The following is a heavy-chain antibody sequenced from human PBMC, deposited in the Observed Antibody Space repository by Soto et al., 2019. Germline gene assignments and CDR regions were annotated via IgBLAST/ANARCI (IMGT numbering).Heavy chain of an antibody. V-gene: IGHV5-51*01. Sequence: VQSMKISRKVSGYSITSYWIGWVRQMPGKGLEWMGIIYPGDSDTRYSPSFQGQVTISADKSISTAYLQWSSLKASDTAMYYCARGDAYGSGSYLYGMDVWGQGTTVTVSS. CDR3: ARGDAYGSGSYLYGMDV. J-gene: IGHJ6*02. CDR1: GYSITSYW. CDR2: IYPGDSDT. D-gene: IGHD3-10*01.